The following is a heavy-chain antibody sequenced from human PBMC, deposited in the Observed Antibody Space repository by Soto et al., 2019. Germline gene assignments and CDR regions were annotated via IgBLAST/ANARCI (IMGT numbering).Heavy chain of an antibody. CDR3: ARESNYSDSSGPSFA. Sequence: PSETLSLTCTVSGGSISSGDYYWSWIRQPPGKGLEWIGYIYYSGSTYYNPSLKSRVTISVDTSKNQFSLKLSSVTAADTAVYYCARESNYSDSSGPSFAWGQGTMVTVS. J-gene: IGHJ3*01. D-gene: IGHD3-22*01. CDR2: IYYSGST. CDR1: GGSISSGDYY. V-gene: IGHV4-30-4*01.